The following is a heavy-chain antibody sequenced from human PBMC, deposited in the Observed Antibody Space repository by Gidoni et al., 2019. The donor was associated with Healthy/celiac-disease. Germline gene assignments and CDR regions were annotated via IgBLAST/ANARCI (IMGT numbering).Heavy chain of an antibody. CDR2: INPSGGST. Sequence: QVQLVQSGAEVKKPGASVKVSCKASGYTFPSYSMHWVRQAPGQGLEWMGIINPSGGSTSYAQKFQGRVTMTRDTSTSTVYMELSSLRSEDTAVYYCARNYYYDSSGYYYYFDYWGQGTLVTVSS. CDR3: ARNYYYDSSGYYYYFDY. V-gene: IGHV1-46*01. CDR1: GYTFPSYS. J-gene: IGHJ4*02. D-gene: IGHD3-22*01.